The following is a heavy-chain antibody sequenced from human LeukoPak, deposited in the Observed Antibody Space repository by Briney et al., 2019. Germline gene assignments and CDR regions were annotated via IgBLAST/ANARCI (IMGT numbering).Heavy chain of an antibody. CDR1: GFTFSDYY. Sequence: GGSLRLSCAASGFTFSDYYMSWIRQAPGKGLEWVSYISSSGSTKYHADSVKGRFTISRDNAENSLYLQMNSLRAEDTAVYYCARTLRSGGSYWFDPWGQGTLVTVSS. D-gene: IGHD2-15*01. J-gene: IGHJ5*02. CDR3: ARTLRSGGSYWFDP. CDR2: ISSSGSTK. V-gene: IGHV3-11*01.